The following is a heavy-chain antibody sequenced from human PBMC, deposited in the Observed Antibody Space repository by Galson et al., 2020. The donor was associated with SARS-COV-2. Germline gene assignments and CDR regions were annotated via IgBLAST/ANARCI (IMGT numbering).Heavy chain of an antibody. D-gene: IGHD3-22*01. CDR3: ALSYYDSSGPEFDY. V-gene: IGHV1-3*01. Sequence: ASVKVSCKAYGYTFTGYAIHWVRQAPGQRLEWLGWINAGNGNTKYSQKFQGRVTMTTDTSTSTAYMELRSLRSDDTAVYYCALSYYDSSGPEFDYWGQGTLVTVSS. CDR2: INAGNGNT. J-gene: IGHJ4*02. CDR1: GYTFTGYA.